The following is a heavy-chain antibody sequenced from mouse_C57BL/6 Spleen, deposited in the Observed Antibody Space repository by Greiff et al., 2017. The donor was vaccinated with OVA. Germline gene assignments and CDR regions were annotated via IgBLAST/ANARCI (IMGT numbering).Heavy chain of an antibody. CDR2: ISGGGGNT. V-gene: IGHV5-9*04. D-gene: IGHD1-1*01. CDR3: ARSYYGSSYGYFDV. J-gene: IGHJ1*03. Sequence: DVKLVESGGGLVKPGGSLKLSCAASGFTFSSYTMSWVRQTPEKRLEWVATISGGGGNTYYPDSVKGRFTISRDNAKNTLYLQMSSLRSEETAVYYGARSYYGSSYGYFDVWGTGTTVTVSS. CDR1: GFTFSSYT.